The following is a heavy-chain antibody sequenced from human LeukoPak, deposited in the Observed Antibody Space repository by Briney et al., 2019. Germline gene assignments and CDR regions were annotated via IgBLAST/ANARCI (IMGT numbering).Heavy chain of an antibody. CDR2: IYYSGST. CDR1: GGSISSSSYY. Sequence: SETLSLTCTVSGGSISSSSYYWGWIRQPPGKGLEWIGSIYYSGSTYYNPSLKSRVTISVDTSKNQFSLKLSSVTAADTAVYYCARHEDYYDSSGYKHWGQGTLVTVSS. D-gene: IGHD3-22*01. CDR3: ARHEDYYDSSGYKH. V-gene: IGHV4-39*01. J-gene: IGHJ1*01.